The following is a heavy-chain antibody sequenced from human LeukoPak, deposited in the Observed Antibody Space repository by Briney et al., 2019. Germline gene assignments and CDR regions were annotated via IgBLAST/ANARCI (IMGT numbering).Heavy chain of an antibody. CDR1: GFTFSSHS. CDR3: AKRNSGSYHHDAFDI. D-gene: IGHD1-26*01. CDR2: ISKEGSRQ. J-gene: IGHJ3*02. V-gene: IGHV3-30-3*02. Sequence: PGRSLRLSCAASGFTFSSHSMHWVRQAPGRGLEWVADISKEGSRQYYADSVKGRFTISRDNSKNTLYLQMNSLRAEDTAVYYCAKRNSGSYHHDAFDIWGQGTMVTVSS.